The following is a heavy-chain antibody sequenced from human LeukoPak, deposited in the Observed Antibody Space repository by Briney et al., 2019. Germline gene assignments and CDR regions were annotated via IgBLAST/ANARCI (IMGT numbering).Heavy chain of an antibody. Sequence: SETLSLTCTVSGGSISSYYWSWIRQPPGKGLEWIGYIYYSGSTNYNPSFKSRVTISVDTSKNQFSLKLSSVTAADTAVYYCARGGYYYDSSGYSDAFDIWGQGTMVTVSS. CDR3: ARGGYYYDSSGYSDAFDI. CDR2: IYYSGST. CDR1: GGSISSYY. D-gene: IGHD3-22*01. J-gene: IGHJ3*02. V-gene: IGHV4-59*01.